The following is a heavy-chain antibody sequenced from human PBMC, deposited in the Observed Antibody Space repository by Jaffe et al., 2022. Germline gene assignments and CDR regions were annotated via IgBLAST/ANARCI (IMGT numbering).Heavy chain of an antibody. D-gene: IGHD3-3*01. CDR2: IIPIFGTA. CDR3: ARDLSSDYDFWSGYYLMGQYYYYYYMDV. Sequence: QVQLVQSGAEVKKPGSSVKVSCKASGGTFSSYAISWVRQAPGQGLEWMGGIIPIFGTANYAQKFQGRVTITADESTSTAYMELSSLRSEDTAVYYCARDLSSDYDFWSGYYLMGQYYYYYYMDVWGKGTTVTVSS. CDR1: GGTFSSYA. J-gene: IGHJ6*03. V-gene: IGHV1-69*01.